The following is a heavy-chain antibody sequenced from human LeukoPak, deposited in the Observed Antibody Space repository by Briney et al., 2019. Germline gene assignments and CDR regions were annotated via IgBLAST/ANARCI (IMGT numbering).Heavy chain of an antibody. Sequence: PSETLSLTCTVSGGSISSYYWSWIRQPPGKGLEWIGYIYYSGSTNYNPSLKSRVTISVDTSKNQFSLKLSSVTAADTAVYYCAREYTRRQLVSFYYFDYWGQGTLVTVSS. CDR2: IYYSGST. CDR1: GGSISSYY. D-gene: IGHD6-13*01. CDR3: AREYTRRQLVSFYYFDY. V-gene: IGHV4-59*12. J-gene: IGHJ4*02.